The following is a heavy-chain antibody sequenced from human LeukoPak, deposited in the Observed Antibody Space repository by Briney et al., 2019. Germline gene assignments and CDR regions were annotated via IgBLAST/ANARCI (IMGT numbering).Heavy chain of an antibody. Sequence: GGSLRLSCAASGFTFSDYYMSWIRQAPGKGLEWVSYISSSGSTIYYADSVKGRFTISRYNAKNSLYLQMNSLRAEDTAVYYCARDLLEDSGSSLDYWGQGTLVTVSS. D-gene: IGHD1-26*01. CDR1: GFTFSDYY. CDR3: ARDLLEDSGSSLDY. J-gene: IGHJ4*02. CDR2: ISSSGSTI. V-gene: IGHV3-11*01.